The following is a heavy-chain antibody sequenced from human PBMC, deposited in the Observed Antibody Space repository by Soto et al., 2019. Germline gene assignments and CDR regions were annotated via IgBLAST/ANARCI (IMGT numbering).Heavy chain of an antibody. CDR2: IIPILGIA. V-gene: IGHV1-69*02. D-gene: IGHD3-10*01. J-gene: IGHJ3*02. Sequence: ASVKVSCKASGGTFSSYTISWVRQAPGQGLEWVGRIIPILGIANYAQKFQGRVTITADKSTSTAYMELSSLRSEDTAVYYCARVFYGXGSYYNTKDDFDIWGQGTVVTVSS. CDR1: GGTFSSYT. CDR3: ARVFYGXGSYYNTKDDFDI.